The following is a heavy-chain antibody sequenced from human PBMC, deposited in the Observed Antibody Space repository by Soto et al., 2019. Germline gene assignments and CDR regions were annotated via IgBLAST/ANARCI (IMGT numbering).Heavy chain of an antibody. J-gene: IGHJ4*02. V-gene: IGHV4-31*03. D-gene: IGHD4-17*01. CDR3: AGVIGGDSEYYFDY. CDR2: IYHSGRT. CDR1: GVSISSGGYY. Sequence: SETLSLTCTVSGVSISSGGYYWGWIRQHPGKGLEWIGNIYHSGRTYYNPSLKSRVIMSVDTSKNHFSLNLNSVTAADTAMYFCAGVIGGDSEYYFDYWGQGTLVTVSS.